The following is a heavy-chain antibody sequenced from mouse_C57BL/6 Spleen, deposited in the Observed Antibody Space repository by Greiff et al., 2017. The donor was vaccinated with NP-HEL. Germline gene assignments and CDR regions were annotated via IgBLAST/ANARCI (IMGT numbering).Heavy chain of an antibody. J-gene: IGHJ4*01. V-gene: IGHV5-17*01. CDR1: GFTFSDYG. D-gene: IGHD1-1*01. CDR2: ISSGSSTI. Sequence: EVMLVESGGGLVKPGGSLKLSCAASGFTFSDYGMHWVRQAPEKGLEWVAYISSGSSTIYYADTVKGRFTISRDNAKNTLFLQMTSLRSEDTAMCYCARILLRYENAMDYWGQGTSVTVSS. CDR3: ARILLRYENAMDY.